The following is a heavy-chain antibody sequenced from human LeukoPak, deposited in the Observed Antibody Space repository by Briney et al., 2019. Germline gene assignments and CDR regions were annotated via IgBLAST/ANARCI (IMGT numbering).Heavy chain of an antibody. CDR3: ANLLRWEPY. V-gene: IGHV3-30*04. CDR1: GFTFSSYA. Sequence: GGSLRLSCAASGFTFSSYAMHWVRQARGKGLEWVAVISYDGSNKYYADSVKGRSTISRDNSKNTLYLQMNSLRAEDTAVYYCANLLRWEPYWGQGTLVTVSS. J-gene: IGHJ4*02. D-gene: IGHD4-23*01. CDR2: ISYDGSNK.